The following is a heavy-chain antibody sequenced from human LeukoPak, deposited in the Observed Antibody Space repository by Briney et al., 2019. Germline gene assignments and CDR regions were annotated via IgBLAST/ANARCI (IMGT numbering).Heavy chain of an antibody. Sequence: GESLKISCKGSGYRFSSFWIAWVRQMPGKGLEWMGIIYPGDSDTRYSPSFQGQVTISADKSISTAYLQWSSPKASDTAMYYCARQDGFAHYYFNSWGQGALVTVSS. CDR2: IYPGDSDT. CDR1: GYRFSSFW. J-gene: IGHJ4*02. CDR3: ARQDGFAHYYFNS. D-gene: IGHD3-3*02. V-gene: IGHV5-51*01.